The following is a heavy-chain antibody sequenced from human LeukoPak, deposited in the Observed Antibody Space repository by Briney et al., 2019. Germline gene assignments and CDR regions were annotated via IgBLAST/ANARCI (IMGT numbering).Heavy chain of an antibody. CDR1: GGSISSSNYY. CDR3: ARRMIAVAGTVVYYFDY. D-gene: IGHD6-19*01. CDR2: IYYTGST. Sequence: SETLSLTCTVSGGSISSSNYYWGWLRQPPGKGLEWIASIYYTGSTYYNPSLKSRVTISVYTTKYQFSPRVSSLTAADTAVYYCARRMIAVAGTVVYYFDYWGHRDPGSVSS. J-gene: IGHJ4*01. V-gene: IGHV4-39*01.